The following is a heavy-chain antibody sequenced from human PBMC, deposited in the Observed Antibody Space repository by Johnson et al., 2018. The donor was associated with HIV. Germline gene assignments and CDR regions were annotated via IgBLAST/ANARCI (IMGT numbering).Heavy chain of an antibody. Sequence: VQLVESGGGLVQPGGSLRLSCAASGFTFSSYAMHWVRQAPGKGLEWVAVISYDGSNKYYADSVKGRFTISRDNSKNTLYLQMNSLRAEDTAVYYCARVTMIVVVMQAFDIWGQGTMVTVSS. CDR1: GFTFSSYA. V-gene: IGHV3-30-3*01. D-gene: IGHD3-22*01. CDR3: ARVTMIVVVMQAFDI. CDR2: ISYDGSNK. J-gene: IGHJ3*02.